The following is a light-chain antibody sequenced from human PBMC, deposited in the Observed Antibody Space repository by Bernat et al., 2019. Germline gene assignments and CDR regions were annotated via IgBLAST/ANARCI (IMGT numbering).Light chain of an antibody. Sequence: QSVLTQPPSVSGAPGQRITISCTGSTSNIGADYDVHWYQQFPGKAPKLLIYGNNNRPSGVPDRFSGAKSGSSASLAITGLQPKDEAEYYCQSYDSSLGGRVFGGGTKLTVL. CDR2: GNN. J-gene: IGLJ3*02. V-gene: IGLV1-40*01. CDR1: TSNIGADYD. CDR3: QSYDSSLGGRV.